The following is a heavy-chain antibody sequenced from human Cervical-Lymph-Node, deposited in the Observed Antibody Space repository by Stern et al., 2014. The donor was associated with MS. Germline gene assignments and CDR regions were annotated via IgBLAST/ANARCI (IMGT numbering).Heavy chain of an antibody. CDR2: IYHSGST. Sequence: VQLVESGSGQAKPSQTLSLTCAVSGGSISSGGSSWNWIRQPPGKGLEGIGFIYHSGSTYYNPSLKGRGFFSVDTSKNQLALNLRSVTAADTAVYYCARGGVIYTQDRNGFDVWGQGTMVTVSS. V-gene: IGHV4-30-2*01. CDR3: ARGGVIYTQDRNGFDV. D-gene: IGHD2-21*01. CDR1: GGSISSGGSS. J-gene: IGHJ3*01.